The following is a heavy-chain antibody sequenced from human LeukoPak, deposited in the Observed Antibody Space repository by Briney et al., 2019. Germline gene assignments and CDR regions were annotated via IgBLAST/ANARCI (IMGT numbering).Heavy chain of an antibody. J-gene: IGHJ5*02. D-gene: IGHD6-6*01. V-gene: IGHV4-61*02. Sequence: SETLSLTCTDSGGSISSGSYYWSWIRQPAGKGLEWIGRIYTSGSTNYNPSLKSRVTISVDTSKNQFSLKLSSVTAADTAVYYCARSVIAARTLVAWGQGTLVTVSS. CDR2: IYTSGST. CDR3: ARSVIAARTLVA. CDR1: GGSISSGSYY.